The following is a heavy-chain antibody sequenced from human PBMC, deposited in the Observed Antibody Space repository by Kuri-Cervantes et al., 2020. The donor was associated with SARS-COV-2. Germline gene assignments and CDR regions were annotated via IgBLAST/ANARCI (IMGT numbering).Heavy chain of an antibody. D-gene: IGHD6-6*01. CDR3: ARVPQYSSSSH. CDR2: ISYDGSNK. J-gene: IGHJ4*02. Sequence: GGSLRLSCAASGFTFSSYAMHWVRQAPGKGLEWVAVISYDGSNKYYADSVKGRFTISRDNSKNTLYLQMNSLRAEDTAVYYCARVPQYSSSSHWGQGTLVTVSS. CDR1: GFTFSSYA. V-gene: IGHV3-30-3*01.